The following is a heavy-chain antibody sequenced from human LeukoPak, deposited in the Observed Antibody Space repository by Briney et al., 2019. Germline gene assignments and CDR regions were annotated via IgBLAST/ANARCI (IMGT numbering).Heavy chain of an antibody. V-gene: IGHV3-73*01. Sequence: GGSLRLSCAASGFTFSGSVLLRVRQASGRGLVWVGRIRSKADNDATAYAASVKGRFTISRDDSRNAAYLQMNSLKTEDAAMYYCTIGVYWGQGTLVTVSS. J-gene: IGHJ4*02. CDR3: TIGVY. CDR2: IRSKADNDAT. CDR1: GFTFSGSV.